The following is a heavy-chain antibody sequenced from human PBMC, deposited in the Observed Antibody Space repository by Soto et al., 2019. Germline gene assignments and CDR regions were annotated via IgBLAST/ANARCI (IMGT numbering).Heavy chain of an antibody. CDR1: GFTFSSYA. Sequence: GGSLRLSCAASGFTFSSYAMSWVRQAPGKGLEWVSVISGSGGSTYYADSVKGRFTSSRDNSKKTLYLQMNSLRAEDTAVYYCAKNLGYFGSGSYYRNYGMDVWGQGTTVTVSS. CDR2: ISGSGGST. J-gene: IGHJ6*02. D-gene: IGHD3-10*01. V-gene: IGHV3-23*01. CDR3: AKNLGYFGSGSYYRNYGMDV.